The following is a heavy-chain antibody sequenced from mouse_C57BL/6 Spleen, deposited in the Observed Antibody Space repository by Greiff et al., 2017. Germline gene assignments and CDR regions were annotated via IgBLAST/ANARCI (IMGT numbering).Heavy chain of an antibody. D-gene: IGHD1-1*01. CDR1: GYTFTSYW. CDR3: ARKGGYYGSTFYWYFDV. CDR2: IDPSDSYT. Sequence: QVQLKQPGAELVMPGASVKLSCKASGYTFTSYWMHWVKQRPGQGLEWIGEIDPSDSYTNYNQKFKGKSTLTVDKYSSTAYMQLSSLTSEDSAVYYCARKGGYYGSTFYWYFDVWGTGTTVTVSS. V-gene: IGHV1-69*01. J-gene: IGHJ1*03.